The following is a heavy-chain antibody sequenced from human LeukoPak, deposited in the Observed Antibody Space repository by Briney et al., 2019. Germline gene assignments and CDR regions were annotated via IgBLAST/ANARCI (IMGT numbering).Heavy chain of an antibody. J-gene: IGHJ4*02. Sequence: GGSLRLSCAASGFTFSSYAMSWVRQAPGKGLEWVSAISGSGGSTYYADSEKGRFTISRDNSKNTLYLQMNSLRAEDTAVYYCAKRVEPSNIYYDFWSGYYLTGYFDYWGQGTLVTVSS. V-gene: IGHV3-23*01. D-gene: IGHD3-3*01. CDR2: ISGSGGST. CDR3: AKRVEPSNIYYDFWSGYYLTGYFDY. CDR1: GFTFSSYA.